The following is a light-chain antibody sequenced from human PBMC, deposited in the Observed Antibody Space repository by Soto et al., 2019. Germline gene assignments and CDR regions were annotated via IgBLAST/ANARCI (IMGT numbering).Light chain of an antibody. CDR2: DAS. Sequence: EIVLTQSPATLSLSPGDSATLSCKASQSVGKNYLGWFQQKPGQAPRLLIYDASNRATGIPARFSGSGSGTDFTLTISSLEPEDFAVYYCQQRSDWPPITFGQGTRLEIK. CDR1: QSVGKNY. J-gene: IGKJ5*01. CDR3: QQRSDWPPIT. V-gene: IGKV3-11*01.